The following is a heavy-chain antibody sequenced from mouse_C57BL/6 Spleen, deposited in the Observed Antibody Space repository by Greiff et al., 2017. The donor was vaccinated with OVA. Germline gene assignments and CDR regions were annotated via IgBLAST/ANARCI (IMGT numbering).Heavy chain of an antibody. Sequence: EVQVVESGGDLVKPGGSLKLSCAASGFTFSSYGMSWVRQTPDKRLEWVATISSGGSYTYYPDSVKGRFTISRDNAKNTLYLQMSSLKSEDTAMYYGARHGGITTVVAPFDYWGQGTTLTVSS. V-gene: IGHV5-6*01. D-gene: IGHD1-1*01. J-gene: IGHJ2*01. CDR1: GFTFSSYG. CDR2: ISSGGSYT. CDR3: ARHGGITTVVAPFDY.